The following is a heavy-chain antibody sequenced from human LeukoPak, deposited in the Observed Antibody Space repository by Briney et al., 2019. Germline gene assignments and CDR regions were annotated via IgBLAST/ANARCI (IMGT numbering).Heavy chain of an antibody. J-gene: IGHJ4*02. CDR2: ISGSGGST. CDR3: AKAATYVKRSLFDY. D-gene: IGHD3-10*02. CDR1: GFTFSSYA. V-gene: IGHV3-23*01. Sequence: GGSLRLSCAASGFTFSSYAMGWVRQAPGKGLEWVSAISGSGGSTYYADSVKGRFTISRDNSKNTLYLQMDSLRAEDTAVYYCAKAATYVKRSLFDYWGQGTLVTVSS.